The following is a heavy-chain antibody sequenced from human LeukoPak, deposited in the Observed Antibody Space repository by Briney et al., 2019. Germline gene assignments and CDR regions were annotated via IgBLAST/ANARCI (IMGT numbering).Heavy chain of an antibody. D-gene: IGHD5-24*01. CDR2: MQFDGSNE. J-gene: IGHJ4*02. CDR3: AKGGTNDMATSF. CDR1: TFTFSDYG. V-gene: IGHV3-30*02. Sequence: PGGSLRLSCIGSTFTFSDYGMHWVRQAPGKGLEWVAFMQFDGSNEYYADSVKGRFTISRDNSKNTLYLQINSLRVEDTAVYYCAKGGTNDMATSFWGLGTLVTVSS.